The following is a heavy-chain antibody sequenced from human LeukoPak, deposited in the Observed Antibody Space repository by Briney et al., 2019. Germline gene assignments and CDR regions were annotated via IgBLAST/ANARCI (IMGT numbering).Heavy chain of an antibody. D-gene: IGHD3-9*01. V-gene: IGHV1-18*01. CDR2: ISANSGDT. Sequence: ASVKVSCKPSGYSFTRKGISWVRQAPGQGLEWMAWISANSGDTKFAQNFQDKVTLTTDTSTSTAYMELRSLRSDDTAVYDCARDVDFAFDYWGQGTLVTVSS. J-gene: IGHJ4*02. CDR3: ARDVDFAFDY. CDR1: GYSFTRKG.